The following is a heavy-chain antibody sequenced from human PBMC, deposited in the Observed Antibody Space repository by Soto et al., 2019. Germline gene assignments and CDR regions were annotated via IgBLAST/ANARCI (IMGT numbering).Heavy chain of an antibody. CDR1: GFTFSSYA. Sequence: GGSLRLSCAASGFTFSSYAMSWVRQAPGKGLEWVSAISGSGGSTYYADSGKGRFTISRDNSKNTLYLQMNSLRAEDTAVYYCAKTPSIAAAGKYYYYGMDVWGQGTTVTVSS. CDR3: AKTPSIAAAGKYYYYGMDV. V-gene: IGHV3-23*01. CDR2: ISGSGGST. D-gene: IGHD6-13*01. J-gene: IGHJ6*02.